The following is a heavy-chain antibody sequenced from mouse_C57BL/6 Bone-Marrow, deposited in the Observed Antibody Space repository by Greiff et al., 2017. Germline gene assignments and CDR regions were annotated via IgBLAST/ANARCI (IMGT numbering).Heavy chain of an antibody. D-gene: IGHD2-3*01. CDR2: INYGGSST. J-gene: IGHJ2*01. V-gene: IGHV5-16*01. Sequence: EVQVVESEGGLVQPGSSMKLSCTASGFTFSDYYMAWVRQVPEKGLEWVANINYGGSSTYYLDTLKGRFIISRDNAKNTLYLQMSSLKSEDTATYYCARVCMMVTSDYFDYWGQGTTLTVSS. CDR3: ARVCMMVTSDYFDY. CDR1: GFTFSDYY.